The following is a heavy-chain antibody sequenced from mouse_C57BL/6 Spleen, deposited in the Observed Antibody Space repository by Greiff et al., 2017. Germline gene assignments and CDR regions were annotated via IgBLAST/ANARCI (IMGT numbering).Heavy chain of an antibody. J-gene: IGHJ4*01. CDR2: IYPGDGDT. D-gene: IGHD1-1*01. Sequence: QVQLQQSGAELVKPGASVKISCKASGYAFSSYWMHWVKQRPGQGLEWIGQIYPGDGDTNYNGKFKGKATLTADKSSSTAYMQLSSLTSEDSAVXFCARSCYGSSPDAYYWAMDYWGQGTSVTVSS. V-gene: IGHV1-80*01. CDR3: ARSCYGSSPDAYYWAMDY. CDR1: GYAFSSYW.